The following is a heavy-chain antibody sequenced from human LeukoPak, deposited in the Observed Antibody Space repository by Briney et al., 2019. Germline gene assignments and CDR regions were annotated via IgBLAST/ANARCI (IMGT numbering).Heavy chain of an antibody. D-gene: IGHD3-10*01. CDR2: IHDSGST. CDR3: ARVVWNYYGSGSHHYYYGMDV. J-gene: IGHJ6*02. V-gene: IGHV4-59*01. CDR1: GGSINNYY. Sequence: SETLSLTCTVSGGSINNYYWSWIRQPPGKGLEWIGYIHDSGSTSYNPSLKGRVTISEDTSKNQFSLKLSSVTAADTAIYYCARVVWNYYGSGSHHYYYGMDVWGQGTTVTVSS.